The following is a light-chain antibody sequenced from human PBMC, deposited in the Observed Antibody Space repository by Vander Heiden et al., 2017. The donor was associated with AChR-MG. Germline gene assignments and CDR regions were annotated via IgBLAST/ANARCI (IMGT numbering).Light chain of an antibody. Sequence: DIKMTQSPSSLSASVGDRVTITCRASQSISSYLNWYQQKPGKAPKLLIYAASSLQSGVPSRFSGSGSGTDFTLTISSLQPEDFATYYCQQSYSTPLLTFGHGTKVDIK. V-gene: IGKV1-39*01. CDR2: AAS. CDR1: QSISSY. CDR3: QQSYSTPLLT. J-gene: IGKJ3*01.